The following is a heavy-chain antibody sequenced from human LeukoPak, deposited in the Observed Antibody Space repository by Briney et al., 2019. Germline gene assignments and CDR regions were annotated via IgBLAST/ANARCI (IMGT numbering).Heavy chain of an antibody. J-gene: IGHJ3*02. V-gene: IGHV4-30-4*01. CDR2: IYYSGST. Sequence: PSETLSLTCTVSGGSISSGDYYWSWIRQPPGKGLEWIGYIYYSGSTYYNPSLKSRVTISVDTSKNKFSLKLSSVTAADTAVYYCASVVPGGAFDIWGQGAMVTVSS. CDR1: GGSISSGDYY. CDR3: ASVVPGGAFDI. D-gene: IGHD3-10*01.